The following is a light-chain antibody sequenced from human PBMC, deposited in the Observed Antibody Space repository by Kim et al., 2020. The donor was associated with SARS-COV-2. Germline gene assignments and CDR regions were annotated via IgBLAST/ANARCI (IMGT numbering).Light chain of an antibody. CDR2: DNN. J-gene: IGLJ3*02. V-gene: IGLV1-51*01. Sequence: KVTISCTGSRSNIGNNYVSWYQQPPGTAPKLLIYDNNKRPSGIPDRFSGSKSGTSATLGITGLQTGDEADYYCGTWDSSLSADWVFGGGTKLTVL. CDR3: GTWDSSLSADWV. CDR1: RSNIGNNY.